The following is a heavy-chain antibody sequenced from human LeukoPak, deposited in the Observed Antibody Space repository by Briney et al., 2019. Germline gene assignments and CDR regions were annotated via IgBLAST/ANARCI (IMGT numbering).Heavy chain of an antibody. V-gene: IGHV3-23*01. J-gene: IGHJ6*02. CDR3: AKGVVTGGLYYYYGMDV. CDR1: GFTFSSYA. D-gene: IGHD2-21*02. CDR2: ISGRGGST. Sequence: GGSLRLSFAASGFTFSSYAMSWVRQAPGKGLEWVSAISGRGGSTYYADSVKGRFTISRDNSKNTLYLRMNSLRAEDTAVYYCAKGVVTGGLYYYYGMDVWGQGTTVTVSS.